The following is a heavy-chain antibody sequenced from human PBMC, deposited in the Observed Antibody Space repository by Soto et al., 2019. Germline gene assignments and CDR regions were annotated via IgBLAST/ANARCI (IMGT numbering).Heavy chain of an antibody. J-gene: IGHJ2*01. CDR2: IYYSGST. D-gene: IGHD6-19*01. V-gene: IGHV4-39*01. CDR3: ARQEGAVAGNWYFDL. Sequence: QLQLQESGPGLVKPSETLSLTCTVSGGSISSSSYYWGWIRQPPGKGLEWIGSIYYSGSTYYNPSLKSRVTISVDTSKNQFSLKVSSVTAADTAVYYCARQEGAVAGNWYFDLWGRGTLVTVSS. CDR1: GGSISSSSYY.